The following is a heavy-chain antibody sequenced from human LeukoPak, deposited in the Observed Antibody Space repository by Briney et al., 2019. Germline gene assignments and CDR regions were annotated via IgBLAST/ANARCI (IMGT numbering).Heavy chain of an antibody. J-gene: IGHJ4*02. CDR3: ARHVDGYNAKFDY. CDR2: IYPGDSDT. CDR1: GYSLTSYW. V-gene: IGHV5-51*01. Sequence: GEALKISRKGSGYSLTSYWIDWVRQMPGKGLEGRGIIYPGDSDTRYSPSCQGQVTISADKSISTAYLQWSSLKASDTAMYYCARHVDGYNAKFDYWGQGTLVTVPS. D-gene: IGHD5-12*01.